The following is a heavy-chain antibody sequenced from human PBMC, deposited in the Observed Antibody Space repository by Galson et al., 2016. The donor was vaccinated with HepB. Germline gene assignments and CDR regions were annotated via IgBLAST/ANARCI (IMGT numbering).Heavy chain of an antibody. CDR1: GFTVSSNY. V-gene: IGHV3-53*01. CDR2: IHSGGGA. Sequence: SLRLSCATSGFTVSSNYMNWVRQPPGKGLEWVSFIHSGGGAYYTHHVKGRFTISTDNSKNTLYLQMNGLRAEDTAIYYCARGGPHNNYFDYWGQGTRVTVSS. D-gene: IGHD1-1*01. CDR3: ARGGPHNNYFDY. J-gene: IGHJ4*02.